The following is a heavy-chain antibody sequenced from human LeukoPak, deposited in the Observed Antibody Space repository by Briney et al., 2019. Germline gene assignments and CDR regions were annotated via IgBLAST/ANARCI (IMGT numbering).Heavy chain of an antibody. CDR1: GFIFSDYY. CDR3: ARANIVATRGPFDY. J-gene: IGHJ4*02. CDR2: ISSSGSTI. Sequence: PGGSLRLSCAASGFIFSDYYMNWIRQAPGKGLEWVSYISSSGSTIYYADSVKGRFTISRDNAKNSLYLQMNSLRAEDTAVYYCARANIVATRGPFDYWGQGTLVTVSS. V-gene: IGHV3-11*04. D-gene: IGHD5-12*01.